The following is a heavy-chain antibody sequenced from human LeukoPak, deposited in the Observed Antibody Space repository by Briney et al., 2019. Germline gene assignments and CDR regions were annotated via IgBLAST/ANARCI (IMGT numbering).Heavy chain of an antibody. J-gene: IGHJ5*02. D-gene: IGHD4-17*01. CDR3: TKDPNGDYVGAFDP. V-gene: IGHV3-7*03. Sequence: PGGSLRLSCSASGFTFSDYWMMWVRQAPGKGLEWVGNIRQDDSEKNYVDSVKGRFTISRDNAKFSLYLQMNSLRADDTAVYYCTKDPNGDYVGAFDPWGQGTLVTVSS. CDR1: GFTFSDYW. CDR2: IRQDDSEK.